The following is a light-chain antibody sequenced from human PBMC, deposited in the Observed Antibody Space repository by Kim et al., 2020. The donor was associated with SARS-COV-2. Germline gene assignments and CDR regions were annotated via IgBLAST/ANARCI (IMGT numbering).Light chain of an antibody. CDR2: GAS. CDR1: HSVSRSS. CDR3: QQYGRSPTT. Sequence: SPGTSALPSCRASHSVSRSSLPWYQHKPGQSPRLLIHGASSRATGVPDRFRGGGSGTDFTLTITRLEPEDFAVYYCQQYGRSPTTFGQGTPLEIK. J-gene: IGKJ5*01. V-gene: IGKV3-20*01.